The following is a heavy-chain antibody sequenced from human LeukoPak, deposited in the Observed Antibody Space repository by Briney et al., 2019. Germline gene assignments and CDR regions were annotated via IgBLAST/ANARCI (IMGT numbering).Heavy chain of an antibody. Sequence: TFTXYYXXXXRQAPGQGLXXXXXINPSGGSTSYAQKFQGRVTINRDTATSTVYMELSSLRSEDTAVYYCARGPPEAVAGYYFDYWGQGTLVTVSS. CDR1: TFTXYY. D-gene: IGHD6-19*01. V-gene: IGHV1-46*03. CDR3: ARGPPEAVAGYYFDY. CDR2: INPSGGST. J-gene: IGHJ4*02.